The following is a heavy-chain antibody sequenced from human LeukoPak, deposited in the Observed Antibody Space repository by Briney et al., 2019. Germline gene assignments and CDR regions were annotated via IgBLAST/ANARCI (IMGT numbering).Heavy chain of an antibody. V-gene: IGHV7-4-1*02. Sequence: ASVKVSCKASGYTFTSYAMNWLRQAPGQGLEWMGWINTNTGNPTYAQGFTGRFVFSLDTSVSTAYLQISSLKAEDTAVYYCARGIAAAGTGSLYDYWGQGTLVTVSP. CDR1: GYTFTSYA. J-gene: IGHJ4*02. D-gene: IGHD6-13*01. CDR3: ARGIAAAGTGSLYDY. CDR2: INTNTGNP.